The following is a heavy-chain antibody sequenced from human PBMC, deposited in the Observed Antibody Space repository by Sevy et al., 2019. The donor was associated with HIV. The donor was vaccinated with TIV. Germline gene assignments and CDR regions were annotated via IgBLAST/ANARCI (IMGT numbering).Heavy chain of an antibody. V-gene: IGHV3-49*03. J-gene: IGHJ6*02. CDR2: IRSEDYGGTT. Sequence: GGSLRLSCTTSGFTFGDFAMSWFRQAPGKGLEWVGFIRSEDYGGTTEYAASVKGRFTISRDDSKNIAYMQMNSLKTEDTAVYFCTRDGGGGNILASYYYYDMDVWGQGTTVTVSS. D-gene: IGHD2-21*01. CDR1: GFTFGDFA. CDR3: TRDGGGGNILASYYYYDMDV.